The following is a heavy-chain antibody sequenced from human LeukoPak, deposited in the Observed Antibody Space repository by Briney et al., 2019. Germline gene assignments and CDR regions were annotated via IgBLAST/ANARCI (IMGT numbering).Heavy chain of an antibody. V-gene: IGHV1-69*04. CDR3: ARVVYRGYSYGYLSYYYYGMDV. CDR1: GGTFSSYA. D-gene: IGHD5-18*01. Sequence: SVKVSCKASGGTFSSYAISWVRQAPGQGLEWMGRIIPILGIANYAQKFQGRVTITADKSTSTAYMELSSLRSEDTAVYYCARVVYRGYSYGYLSYYYYGMDVWGQGTTVTVSS. J-gene: IGHJ6*02. CDR2: IIPILGIA.